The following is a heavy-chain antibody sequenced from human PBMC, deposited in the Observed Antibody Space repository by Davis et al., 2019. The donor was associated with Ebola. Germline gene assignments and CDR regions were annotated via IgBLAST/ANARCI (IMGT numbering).Heavy chain of an antibody. CDR1: GFSVSDNY. Sequence: PGGSLRLSCEASGFSVSDNYMNWVRQAPGKGLEWVSVIYNVYTMYYADSVKGRFTISRDRSMNTVYLQMSSLRAEDTAVYYCAKGVTTIISWFDPWGQGTLVTVSS. J-gene: IGHJ5*02. V-gene: IGHV3-53*01. D-gene: IGHD5-12*01. CDR3: AKGVTTIISWFDP. CDR2: IYNVYTM.